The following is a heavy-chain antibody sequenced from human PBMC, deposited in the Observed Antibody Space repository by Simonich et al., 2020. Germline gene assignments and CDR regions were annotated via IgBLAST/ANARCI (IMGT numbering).Heavy chain of an antibody. V-gene: IGHV4-59*12. CDR2: IYKSGST. J-gene: IGHJ6*03. CDR1: GGSISSYY. Sequence: QVQLQESGPGLVKPSETLSLTCTVSGGSISSYYGSLFRQPPGKGLEWIGYIYKSGSTNYNPTLKNQVTISVDTSKNQFSLKVSSVTAADTAVYYCARGGRHCSSTSCYYYYYYMDVWGKGTTVTVSS. D-gene: IGHD2-2*01. CDR3: ARGGRHCSSTSCYYYYYYMDV.